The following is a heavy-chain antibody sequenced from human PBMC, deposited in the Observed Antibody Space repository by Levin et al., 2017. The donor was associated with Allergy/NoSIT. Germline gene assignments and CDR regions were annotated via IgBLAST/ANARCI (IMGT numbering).Heavy chain of an antibody. D-gene: IGHD6-25*01. CDR1: GFSFSTYV. CDR3: TRLDY. CDR2: MSDDGTTK. J-gene: IGHJ4*02. V-gene: IGHV3-30*09. Sequence: PGGSLRLSCAASGFSFSTYVFHWVRQAPGKGLEWVAVMSDDGTTKFYADSVKGRFAISRDNSKNPAYLHMKSLRTDDSAVYYCTRLDYWGRGTLVAVSS.